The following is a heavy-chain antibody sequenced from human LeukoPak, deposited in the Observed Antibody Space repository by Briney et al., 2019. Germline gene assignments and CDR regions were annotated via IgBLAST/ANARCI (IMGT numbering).Heavy chain of an antibody. CDR1: GYSSTSYW. Sequence: GEPLKISCKGSGYSSTSYWICCVRQMPGKSLDWMGIIYPGDSDTRYSPSFQGQVTISADKSISTAYLQWSSLKASDTAMYYCARRWSLGGFDPWGQGTLVTVSS. CDR3: ARRWSLGGFDP. J-gene: IGHJ5*02. CDR2: IYPGDSDT. D-gene: IGHD3-16*01. V-gene: IGHV5-51*01.